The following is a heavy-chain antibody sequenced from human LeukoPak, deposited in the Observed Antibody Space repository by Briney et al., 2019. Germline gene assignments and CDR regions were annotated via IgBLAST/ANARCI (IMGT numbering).Heavy chain of an antibody. D-gene: IGHD3-10*01. J-gene: IGHJ3*02. CDR2: IHYSGSS. Sequence: PSETLSLTCTVSGGSISSSSYYWGWIRQPPGKGLEWIGSIHYSGSSFYNPSLKSRVTISVATSKNQFCLKLSSVTAADTAVYYCARLMVRGVIIYNDGFAIWGQGTMVTVSS. V-gene: IGHV4-39*01. CDR1: GGSISSSSYY. CDR3: ARLMVRGVIIYNDGFAI.